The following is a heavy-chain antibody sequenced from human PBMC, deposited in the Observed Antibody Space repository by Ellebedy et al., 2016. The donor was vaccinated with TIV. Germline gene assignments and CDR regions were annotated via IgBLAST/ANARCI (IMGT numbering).Heavy chain of an antibody. V-gene: IGHV4-38-2*02. Sequence: SETLSLTCSVSGYSISSGYYWGCIRPPPGKGLEWIGYIYYSGSANYNPSLKSRVTISVDTSKNQFSLKLSPVTAADTAVYYCARGGDYVLVDYWGQGTLVTVSS. J-gene: IGHJ4*02. CDR2: IYYSGSA. CDR1: GYSISSGYY. CDR3: ARGGDYVLVDY. D-gene: IGHD4-17*01.